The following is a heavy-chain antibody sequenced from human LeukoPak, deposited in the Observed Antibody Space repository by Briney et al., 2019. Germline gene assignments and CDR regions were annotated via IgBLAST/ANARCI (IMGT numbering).Heavy chain of an antibody. J-gene: IGHJ4*02. Sequence: SETLSLTCAVSDYSISSGYFWGGIRQPPGKEPQWFGSIYNSGRTYYNPSLKSRVTISVDTSKNQFSLKLNSVTAADTAVYYCARIPEGQTAYFDYWGQGSLVAVSS. CDR1: DYSISSGYF. D-gene: IGHD2-21*02. CDR3: ARIPEGQTAYFDY. V-gene: IGHV4-38-2*01. CDR2: IYNSGRT.